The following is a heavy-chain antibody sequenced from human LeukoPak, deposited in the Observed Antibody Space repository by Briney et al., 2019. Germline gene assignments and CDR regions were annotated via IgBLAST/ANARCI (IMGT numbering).Heavy chain of an antibody. CDR3: AKHIVRGVITFDAFDI. CDR2: ISGSGGST. V-gene: IGHV3-23*01. D-gene: IGHD3-10*01. CDR1: GFTFSSYG. J-gene: IGHJ3*02. Sequence: GGSLRLSCAASGFTFSSYGMSWARQAPGKGLEWVSAISGSGGSTYYADSVKGRFTISRDNSKNTLYLQMNSLRAEDTAVYYCAKHIVRGVITFDAFDIWGQGTMVTVSS.